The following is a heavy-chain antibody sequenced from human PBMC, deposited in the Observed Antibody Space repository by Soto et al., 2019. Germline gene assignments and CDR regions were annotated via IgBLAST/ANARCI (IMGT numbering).Heavy chain of an antibody. V-gene: IGHV4-34*01. CDR2: INHSGST. CDR1: GGSFSGYY. J-gene: IGHJ4*02. D-gene: IGHD3-3*01. CDR3: ARSQYVTIFGVVTSIRDFDY. Sequence: PSETLSLTCAVYGGSFSGYYWSWIRQPPRKGLEWIGEINHSGSTNYNPSLKSRVTISVDTSKNQFSLKLSSVTAADTAVYYCARSQYVTIFGVVTSIRDFDYWGKGTLVTVSS.